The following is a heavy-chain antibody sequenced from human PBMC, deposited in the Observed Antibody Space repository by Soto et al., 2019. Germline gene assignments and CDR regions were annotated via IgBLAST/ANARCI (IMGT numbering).Heavy chain of an antibody. J-gene: IGHJ5*02. CDR3: ARTPRYCSSTSCYVENWFDP. Sequence: SETLSLTCSVSGVAMTYGGYSWSWIRQSPGKGLEWIGYIYYSGSTNYNPSLKGRVTISVDTSKNQFSLKLSSVTAADTAVYYCARTPRYCSSTSCYVENWFDPWGQGTLVTVSS. D-gene: IGHD2-2*01. CDR1: GVAMTYGGYS. CDR2: IYYSGST. V-gene: IGHV4-61*08.